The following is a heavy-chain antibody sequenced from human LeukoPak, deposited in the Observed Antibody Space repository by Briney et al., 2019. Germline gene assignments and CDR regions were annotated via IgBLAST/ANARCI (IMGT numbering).Heavy chain of an antibody. V-gene: IGHV4-59*01. D-gene: IGHD1-26*01. CDR1: GGSISSYY. CDR3: AREGEGELPSPHFDY. Sequence: PETLSLTCTVSGGSISSYYWSWIRQPPGKGLEWIGYIYYSGSTNYNPSLKSRVTISVDTSKKQFSLKLSSVTAADTAVYYCAREGEGELPSPHFDYWGQGTLVTVSS. J-gene: IGHJ4*02. CDR2: IYYSGST.